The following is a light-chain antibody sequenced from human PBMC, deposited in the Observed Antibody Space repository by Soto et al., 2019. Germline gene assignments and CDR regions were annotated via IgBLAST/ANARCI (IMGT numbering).Light chain of an antibody. CDR3: QKYGSSPIT. CDR1: QSLSSYY. V-gene: IGKV3-20*01. Sequence: EIVMTHSPGTLYLSPGDRATLSCRASQSLSSYYLAWYQQKPGQAPRLLIYGASRRATGIPDRFNGGGSGTDFTLSISRLEPEDFAVYYCQKYGSSPITCGQGTRLAIK. J-gene: IGKJ5*01. CDR2: GAS.